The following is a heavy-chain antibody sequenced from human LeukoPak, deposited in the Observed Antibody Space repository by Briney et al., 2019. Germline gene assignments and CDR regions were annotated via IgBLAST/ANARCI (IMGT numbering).Heavy chain of an antibody. Sequence: NPSETLSLTCTVSGYSISSGYYWGWIRQPPGKGLEWIGIIYHSGRTDYNPSLKSRVTISEDTSKNQFSLKLSSVTAADTAVYYCARAAYSSTWYSRYFDLWGRGTLVTVSS. D-gene: IGHD6-13*01. CDR2: IYHSGRT. CDR3: ARAAYSSTWYSRYFDL. J-gene: IGHJ2*01. V-gene: IGHV4-38-2*02. CDR1: GYSISSGYY.